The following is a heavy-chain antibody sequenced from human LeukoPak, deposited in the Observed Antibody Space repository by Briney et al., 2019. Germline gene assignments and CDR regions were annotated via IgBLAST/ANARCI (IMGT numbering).Heavy chain of an antibody. CDR3: ARVGDYALKD. V-gene: IGHV4-61*09. Sequence: PSETLSLTCTVSGGSISSGGYYWSWIRQPAGKGLEWIGHIYTSGSTNYNPSLKSRVTMSVDTSKNQFSLKLSSVTAADTAVYYCARVGDYALKDWGQGTLVTVSS. J-gene: IGHJ4*02. CDR1: GGSISSGGYY. D-gene: IGHD3-16*01. CDR2: IYTSGST.